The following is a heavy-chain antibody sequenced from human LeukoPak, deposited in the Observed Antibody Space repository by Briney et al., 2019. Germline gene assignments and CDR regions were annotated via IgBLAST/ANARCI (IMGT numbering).Heavy chain of an antibody. CDR2: IKEDGSEK. V-gene: IGHV3-7*01. D-gene: IGHD4-17*01. CDR1: GFTFSSYS. CDR3: ARDRRAVTTELDY. Sequence: GGSLRLSCAASGFTFSSYSMNWVRQAPGKWLEWVANIKEDGSEKYYVDSVKGRFTISRDNAKNSLYLQMNSLRAEDTAVYYCARDRRAVTTELDYWGQGTLVTVSS. J-gene: IGHJ4*02.